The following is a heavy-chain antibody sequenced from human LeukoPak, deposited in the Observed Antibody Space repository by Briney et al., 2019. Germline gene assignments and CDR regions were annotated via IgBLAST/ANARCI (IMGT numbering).Heavy chain of an antibody. D-gene: IGHD6-13*01. CDR1: GFTFSNYW. CDR2: ISGSGGST. CDR3: AKGRIAAAGYFDY. V-gene: IGHV3-23*01. J-gene: IGHJ4*02. Sequence: GGSLRLSCAASGFTFSNYWMNWVRQAPGKGLEWVSAISGSGGSTYYADSVKGRFTISRDNSKNTLYLQMNSLRAEDTAVYYCAKGRIAAAGYFDYWGQGTLVTVSS.